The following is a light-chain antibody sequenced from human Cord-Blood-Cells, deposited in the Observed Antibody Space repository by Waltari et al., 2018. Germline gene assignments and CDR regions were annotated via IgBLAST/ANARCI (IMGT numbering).Light chain of an antibody. CDR3: ISYTSSSTWV. J-gene: IGLJ2*01. V-gene: IGLV2-14*01. CDR1: SSDVGGYNY. CDR2: DVS. Sequence: QSALTQPASVSGSPGQSITISCTGTSSDVGGYNYFSWYQQHPGKAPKLIIYDVSKRPSGVSNRFSGSKSGNTASMTISALQAEDEADYYCISYTSSSTWVFGGGTKLTVL.